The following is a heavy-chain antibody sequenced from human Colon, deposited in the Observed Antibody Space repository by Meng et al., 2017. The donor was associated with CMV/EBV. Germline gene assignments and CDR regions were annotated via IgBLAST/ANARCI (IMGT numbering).Heavy chain of an antibody. J-gene: IGHJ4*02. V-gene: IGHV4-34*01. CDR3: ASILFAAAAGGWGGY. D-gene: IGHD6-13*01. CDR2: INHSGST. CDR1: GGSFSGYY. Sequence: QVQLHRWGAGLLKPSETLSLTCAVYGGSFSGYYWSWIRQPPGKGLEWIGEINHSGSTNYNPSLKSRVTISVDTSKNQFSLKLSSVTAADTAVYYCASILFAAAAGGWGGYWGQGTLVTVSS.